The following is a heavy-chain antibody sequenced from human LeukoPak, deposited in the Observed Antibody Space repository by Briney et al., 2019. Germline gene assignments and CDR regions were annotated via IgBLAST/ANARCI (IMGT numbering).Heavy chain of an antibody. CDR3: ASSYYDFWSGYSLSYYFDY. Sequence: GGSLRLPCAASGFTFSSYEMNWVRQAPGKGLEWVSYISSSGSTIYYADSVEGRFTISRDNAKNSLYLQMNSLRAEDTAVYYCASSYYDFWSGYSLSYYFDYWGQGTLVTVSS. CDR1: GFTFSSYE. J-gene: IGHJ4*02. V-gene: IGHV3-48*03. D-gene: IGHD3-3*01. CDR2: ISSSGSTI.